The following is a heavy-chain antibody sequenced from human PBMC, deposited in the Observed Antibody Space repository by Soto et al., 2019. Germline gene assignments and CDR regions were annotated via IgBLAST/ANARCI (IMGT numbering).Heavy chain of an antibody. CDR2: ISYDGSNK. D-gene: IGHD1-26*01. CDR3: AKDVVVGATTGLGDYYYYYGMDV. J-gene: IGHJ6*02. Sequence: GGSLRLSCAASGFTFSSYGMHWVRQAPGKGLEWVAVISYDGSNKYYADCVKGRFTISRDNSKNTLYLQMNSLRAEDTAVYYCAKDVVVGATTGLGDYYYYYGMDVWGQGTTVTVSS. V-gene: IGHV3-30*18. CDR1: GFTFSSYG.